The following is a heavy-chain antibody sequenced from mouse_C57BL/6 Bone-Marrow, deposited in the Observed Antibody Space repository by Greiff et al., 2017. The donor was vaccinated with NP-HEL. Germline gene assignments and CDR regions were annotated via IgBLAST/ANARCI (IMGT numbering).Heavy chain of an antibody. V-gene: IGHV3-6*01. D-gene: IGHD1-1*01. CDR3: AREANYYGSSSWFAY. J-gene: IGHJ3*01. Sequence: EVKLMESGPGLVKPSQSLSLTCSVTGYSITSGYYWNWIRQFPGNKLEWMGYISYDGSNNYNPSLKNRISITRDTSKNQFFLKLNSVTTEDTATYYCAREANYYGSSSWFAYWGQGTLVTVSA. CDR2: ISYDGSN. CDR1: GYSITSGYY.